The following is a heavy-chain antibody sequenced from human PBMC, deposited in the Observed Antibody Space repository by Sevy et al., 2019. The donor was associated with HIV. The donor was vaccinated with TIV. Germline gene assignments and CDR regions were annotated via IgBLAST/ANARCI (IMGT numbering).Heavy chain of an antibody. Sequence: GGSLRLSCAASGFTFSSYSMNWVRQAPGKGLEWVSYISSSSSTIYYADSVKGRFTMSRDNAKNSLYLQMNSLRAEDTAVYYCARGAYCSGGSCSTQNWFDPWGQGTLVTVSS. J-gene: IGHJ5*02. D-gene: IGHD2-15*01. V-gene: IGHV3-48*01. CDR2: ISSSSSTI. CDR3: ARGAYCSGGSCSTQNWFDP. CDR1: GFTFSSYS.